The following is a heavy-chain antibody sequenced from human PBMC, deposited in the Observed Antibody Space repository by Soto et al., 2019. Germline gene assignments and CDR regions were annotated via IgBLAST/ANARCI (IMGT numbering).Heavy chain of an antibody. CDR1: GFTFNTYA. V-gene: IGHV3-30*04. CDR3: ARDGREGQWLDFVDY. D-gene: IGHD6-19*01. CDR2: MSHDGGNK. Sequence: GGSLRLSCAASGFTFNTYAIHWVRQAPGKGLEWVAVMSHDGGNKYYAEPVKGRFTISRDNSKNTLYLQMNSLRAEDTAVYYCARDGREGQWLDFVDYWGQGTLGTVSS. J-gene: IGHJ4*02.